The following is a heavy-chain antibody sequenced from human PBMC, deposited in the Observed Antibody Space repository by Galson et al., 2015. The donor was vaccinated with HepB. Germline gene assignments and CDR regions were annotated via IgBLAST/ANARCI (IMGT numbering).Heavy chain of an antibody. D-gene: IGHD3-3*01. J-gene: IGHJ6*02. V-gene: IGHV1-24*01. CDR2: FDPEDGET. Sequence: SVKVSCKVSGYTLTELSMHWVRQAPGKGLEWMGGFDPEDGETIYAQKFQGRVTMTEDTSTDTAYMELSSLRSEDTAVYYCATSTIFGVATYQTYYYYGMDVWGQGTTVTVSS. CDR1: GYTLTELS. CDR3: ATSTIFGVATYQTYYYYGMDV.